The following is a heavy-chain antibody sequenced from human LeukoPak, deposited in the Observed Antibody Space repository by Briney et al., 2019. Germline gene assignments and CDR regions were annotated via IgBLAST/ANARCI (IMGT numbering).Heavy chain of an antibody. J-gene: IGHJ6*04. D-gene: IGHD3-10*02. CDR2: ISSSGSTI. CDR1: GFTVSSNY. Sequence: GGSLRLSCAASGFTVSSNYMSWVRQAPGKGLEWVSYISSSGSTIYYADSAKGRFTISRDNAKNSLYLQMNSLRAEDTAVYYCAELGTTMIGGVWGKGTTVTISS. V-gene: IGHV3-11*04. CDR3: AELGTTMIGGV.